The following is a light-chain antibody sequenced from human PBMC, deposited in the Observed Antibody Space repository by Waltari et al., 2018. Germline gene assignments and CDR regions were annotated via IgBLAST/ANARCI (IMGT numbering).Light chain of an antibody. V-gene: IGLV3-21*02. Sequence: SYVLTQPPSVSVAPGQTAGITLADYCFGVEGVNWYQQKSGQAPILVVYDDSDRPSGIPERFSGSNSGNTATLSISRVEVGDEADYYCQVWDSDSDVWVFGGGTKLTVL. J-gene: IGLJ3*02. CDR1: CFGVEG. CDR2: DDS. CDR3: QVWDSDSDVWV.